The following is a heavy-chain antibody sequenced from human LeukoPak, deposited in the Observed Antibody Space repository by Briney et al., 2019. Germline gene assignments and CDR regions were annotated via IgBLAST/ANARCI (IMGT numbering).Heavy chain of an antibody. V-gene: IGHV4-31*03. J-gene: IGHJ4*02. CDR3: ASRYCSGGSCYSGLGY. CDR2: IYYSGST. CDR1: GGSISSGGYY. D-gene: IGHD2-15*01. Sequence: SETLSLTCTVSGGSISSGGYYWSWIRQHPGKGLEWIGYIYYSGSTYYNPSLKSRVIISVDTSKNQFSLKLSSVTAADTAVYYCASRYCSGGSCYSGLGYWGQGTLSPSPQ.